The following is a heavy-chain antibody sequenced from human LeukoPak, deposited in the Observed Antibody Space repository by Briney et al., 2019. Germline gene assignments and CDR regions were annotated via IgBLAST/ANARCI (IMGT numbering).Heavy chain of an antibody. CDR2: SSTVTGNI. J-gene: IGHJ6*03. CDR1: GFAFFSTS. D-gene: IGHD3-9*01. CDR3: ATTGNFYDMVV. Sequence: QAGGSLRLFCAASGFAFFSTSIHWVRQPPGKGLEGLSYSSTVTGNISYADSVKGRFTISRDNAKSSRNLQMSSLRAEDTAVYFWATTGNFYDMVVWGKRTTVTVSS. V-gene: IGHV3-48*04.